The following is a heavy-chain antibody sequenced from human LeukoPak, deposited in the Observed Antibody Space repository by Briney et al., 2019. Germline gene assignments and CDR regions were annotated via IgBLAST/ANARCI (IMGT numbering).Heavy chain of an antibody. CDR2: IKFDGSST. CDR1: GFTFSNYW. Sequence: GGSLRLSCAASGFTFSNYWMHWVRQAPGKGLVWVSRIKFDGSSTNYADSVKGRFTISRDNAKNTVYLQMNSLRAEDTAVYYCARGASGYYKIDYWGQGTLVTVSS. D-gene: IGHD3-3*01. CDR3: ARGASGYYKIDY. J-gene: IGHJ4*02. V-gene: IGHV3-74*01.